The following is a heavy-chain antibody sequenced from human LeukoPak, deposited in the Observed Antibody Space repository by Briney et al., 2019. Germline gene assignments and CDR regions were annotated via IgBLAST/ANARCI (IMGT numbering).Heavy chain of an antibody. CDR3: ASLRERSYYARGFDY. J-gene: IGHJ4*02. CDR2: IYYSGST. V-gene: IGHV4-39*01. Sequence: SETLSLTCTVSGGSISSSSYYWGWIRQTPGKGLEWIGSIYYSGSTFYSPSLKSRVTISVDTSKSQFSLKLSSVTAADTAVYYCASLRERSYYARGFDYWGQGTLVTVSS. D-gene: IGHD1-26*01. CDR1: GGSISSSSYY.